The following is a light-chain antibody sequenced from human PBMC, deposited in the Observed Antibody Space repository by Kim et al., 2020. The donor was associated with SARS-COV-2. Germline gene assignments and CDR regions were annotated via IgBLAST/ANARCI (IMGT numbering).Light chain of an antibody. CDR2: GAS. CDR1: QRIGTN. V-gene: IGKV3-15*01. CDR3: QQYNNWPYT. J-gene: IGKJ2*01. Sequence: EIVMTQSPATLSVSPGERATLSCRARQRIGTNLAWYHQKPGQVPRLLIFGASTRATGVPARFSGSGSGPDFSLTISSLQSEDFGLYYCQQYNNWPYTFGQETKLEI.